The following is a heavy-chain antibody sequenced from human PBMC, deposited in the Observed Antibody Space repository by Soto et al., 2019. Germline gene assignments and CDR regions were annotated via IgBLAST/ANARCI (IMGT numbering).Heavy chain of an antibody. V-gene: IGHV1-69*13. J-gene: IGHJ4*02. Sequence: SVKVSCKASGGTFSSYAISWVRQAPGQGLEWMGGIIPIFGTANYAQKFQGRVTITADESTSTAYMELSSLRSEDTAVYYCATGGFKTGYYFDYWGQGTLVPVSS. CDR2: IIPIFGTA. CDR1: GGTFSSYA. CDR3: ATGGFKTGYYFDY. D-gene: IGHD7-27*01.